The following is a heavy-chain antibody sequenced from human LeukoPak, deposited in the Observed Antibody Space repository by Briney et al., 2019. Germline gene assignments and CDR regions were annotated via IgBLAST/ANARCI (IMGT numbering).Heavy chain of an antibody. V-gene: IGHV4-34*01. CDR1: GESFSGHY. CDR2: INHIGST. Sequence: SETLSLTCAVNGESFSGHYWTWIRQPPGKGLEWIGEINHIGSTNYNPSLKSRVTISVDTSKNQFSLRLSSLTAADTAVYYCARAIGPRGVTNIHWFDPWGQGTLVTVSS. D-gene: IGHD3-10*01. J-gene: IGHJ5*02. CDR3: ARAIGPRGVTNIHWFDP.